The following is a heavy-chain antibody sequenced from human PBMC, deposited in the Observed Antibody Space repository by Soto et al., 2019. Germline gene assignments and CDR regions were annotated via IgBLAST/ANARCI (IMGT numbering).Heavy chain of an antibody. CDR2: IWYDGSNK. CDR3: ARGPTHCSSTSCLWSFYYYYGMDV. V-gene: IGHV3-33*01. D-gene: IGHD2-2*01. Sequence: GGSLRLSCAASGFTFSSYGMHWVRQAPGKGLEWVAVIWYDGSNKYYADSVKGRFTISRDNSKNTLYLQMNSLRAEDTAVYYCARGPTHCSSTSCLWSFYYYYGMDVWGQGTTVTVSS. CDR1: GFTFSSYG. J-gene: IGHJ6*02.